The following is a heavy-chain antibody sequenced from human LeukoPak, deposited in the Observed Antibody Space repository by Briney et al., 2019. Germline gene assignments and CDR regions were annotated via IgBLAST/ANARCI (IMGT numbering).Heavy chain of an antibody. CDR1: GFTFSSYG. V-gene: IGHV3-30*18. Sequence: PGGSLRLSCAASGFTFSSYGIHWVRQTPGKGLEWVALISYDGSNKYYADSVKGRFTISRDNSKNTLYLQMNSLRVEDTAVYYCAKDYPRYCGDDPCDLDYWGQGTLVTVSS. J-gene: IGHJ4*02. CDR3: AKDYPRYCGDDPCDLDY. D-gene: IGHD2-21*02. CDR2: ISYDGSNK.